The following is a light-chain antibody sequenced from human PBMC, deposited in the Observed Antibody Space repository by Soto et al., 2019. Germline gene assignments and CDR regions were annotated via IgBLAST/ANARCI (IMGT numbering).Light chain of an antibody. CDR3: QQYGSSGT. J-gene: IGKJ1*01. V-gene: IGKV3-20*01. CDR1: QNVTSTY. Sequence: VLTQSPGTLSLSTGERASLSCRASQNVTSTYLAWYQQRPGQPPRLLIYAAFSRATGIPDRFSGSGSGTDFTLTISRLEPEDFAVYYCQQYGSSGTFGQGTKV. CDR2: AAF.